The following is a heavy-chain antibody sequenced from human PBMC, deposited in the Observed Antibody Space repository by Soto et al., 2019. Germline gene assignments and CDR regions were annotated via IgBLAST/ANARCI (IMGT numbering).Heavy chain of an antibody. D-gene: IGHD7-27*01. J-gene: IGHJ4*02. Sequence: GGSLRLSCAASGFTFLLYWMSWVRQAPGKGLEWVANIKQDGREKYYVASVKGRFTLSRAPAKNSLYLQMNSLRAEDTAVYYCERIDKWGSYALFDYWGQGTLVTVSS. V-gene: IGHV3-7*01. CDR1: GFTFLLYW. CDR2: IKQDGREK. CDR3: ERIDKWGSYALFDY.